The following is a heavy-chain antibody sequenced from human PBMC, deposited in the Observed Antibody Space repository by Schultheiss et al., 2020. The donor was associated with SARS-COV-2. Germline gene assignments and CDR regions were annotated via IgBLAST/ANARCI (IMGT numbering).Heavy chain of an antibody. J-gene: IGHJ3*02. CDR1: GFTFDDYA. CDR3: ASSLTPVRNAFDI. Sequence: ESLKISCAASGFTFDDYAMHWVRQAPGKGLEWVSVIYSGDNTYYADSVKGRFTISRDNSKNTLYLQMNSLRAEDTAVYYCASSLTPVRNAFDIWGQGTTVTVSS. V-gene: IGHV3-66*02. D-gene: IGHD2-8*01. CDR2: IYSGDNT.